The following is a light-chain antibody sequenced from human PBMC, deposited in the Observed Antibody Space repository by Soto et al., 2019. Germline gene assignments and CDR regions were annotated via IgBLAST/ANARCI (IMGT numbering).Light chain of an antibody. CDR1: QSVSSS. CDR2: DTS. Sequence: EIVVTQSPATLSVSPGETVTLSCRASQSVSSSLAWYQQRPGQAPRLLIYDTSTRAPGIAARFSGSGSGTEFTLTISSLQSEDVAVYYCQQYLHWPPGTFGQGTTVEIK. V-gene: IGKV3-15*01. CDR3: QQYLHWPPGT. J-gene: IGKJ1*01.